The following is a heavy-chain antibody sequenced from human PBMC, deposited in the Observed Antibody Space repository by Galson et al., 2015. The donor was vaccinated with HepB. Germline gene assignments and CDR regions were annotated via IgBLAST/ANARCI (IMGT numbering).Heavy chain of an antibody. CDR3: ARTRNYDFWSGSDAFDI. CDR2: IYPGDSDT. V-gene: IGHV5-51*01. Sequence: QSGAEVKKPGESLKISCKGSGYSFTSYWIGWVRQMPGKGLEWMGIIYPGDSDTRYSPSFQGQVTISADKSISTAYLQWSSLKASDTAMYYCARTRNYDFWSGSDAFDIWGQGTMVTVSS. D-gene: IGHD3-3*01. CDR1: GYSFTSYW. J-gene: IGHJ3*02.